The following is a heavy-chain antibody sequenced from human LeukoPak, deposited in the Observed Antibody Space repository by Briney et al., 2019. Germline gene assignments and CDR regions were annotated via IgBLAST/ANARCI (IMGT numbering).Heavy chain of an antibody. CDR1: GGSISSSSYY. J-gene: IGHJ4*02. CDR3: ARVFSLVAAAYQEYYFDY. CDR2: IYYSGST. V-gene: IGHV4-39*01. Sequence: SETLSLTCTVSGGSISSSSYYWGWIRQPPGKGLEWIGSIYYSGSTYYNPSLKSRVTISVDTSKNQFSLKLSSVTAADTTVYYCARVFSLVAAAYQEYYFDYWGQGTLVTVSS. D-gene: IGHD2-15*01.